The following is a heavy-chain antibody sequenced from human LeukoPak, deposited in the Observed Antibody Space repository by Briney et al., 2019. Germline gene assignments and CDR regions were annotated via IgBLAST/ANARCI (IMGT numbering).Heavy chain of an antibody. J-gene: IGHJ1*01. D-gene: IGHD3-22*01. V-gene: IGHV4-39*02. CDR1: GDFISSSSYY. Sequence: SETLSLTCTVSGDFISSSSYYWGWIRQPPGKGLEWIGDIYYAGKTYYNPSLKSRVFISIDTSKNYFSLNLNFVTAADTAVYYCARRRYYDSTGYFEWGRGSLVTVSS. CDR3: ARRRYYDSTGYFE. CDR2: IYYAGKT.